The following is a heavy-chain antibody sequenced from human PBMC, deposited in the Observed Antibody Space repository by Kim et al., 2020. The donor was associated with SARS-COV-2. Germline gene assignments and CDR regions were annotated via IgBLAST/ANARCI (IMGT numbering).Heavy chain of an antibody. CDR2: LYSGGSA. Sequence: GGSLRLSCAASGFTVSTNYMSWVRQAPGKGLEWVSVLYSGGSAYYADSVKGRFTISSDSSKNTLYLQMNSLRAEDTAVYYCARHLMGGPIDYWGQGTLVTVSS. J-gene: IGHJ4*02. CDR1: GFTVSTNY. D-gene: IGHD3-16*01. CDR3: ARHLMGGPIDY. V-gene: IGHV3-66*04.